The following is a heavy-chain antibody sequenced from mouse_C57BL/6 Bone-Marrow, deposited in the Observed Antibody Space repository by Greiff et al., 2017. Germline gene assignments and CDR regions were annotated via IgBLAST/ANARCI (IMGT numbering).Heavy chain of an antibody. CDR2: IEPSDSYT. CDR1: GYTFTSYW. Sequence: QVQLQQPGAELVKPGASVKLSCKASGYTFTSYWMQWVKQRPGQGLEWIGEIEPSDSYTNYNQKFKGKATLTVDTSSSTAYMQLSSLTSEDSAVYYCARRDYCLYFDYWGKGTTLTVSS. V-gene: IGHV1-50*01. CDR3: ARRDYCLYFDY. J-gene: IGHJ2*01. D-gene: IGHD2-13*01.